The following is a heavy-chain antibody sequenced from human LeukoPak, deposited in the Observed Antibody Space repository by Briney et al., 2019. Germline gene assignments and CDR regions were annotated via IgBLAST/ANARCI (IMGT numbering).Heavy chain of an antibody. CDR3: ARDPPPGDSSGRNPHGGIV. D-gene: IGHD3-22*01. J-gene: IGHJ4*02. V-gene: IGHV4-30-2*01. CDR2: IYHSGST. Sequence: PSETLSLTCAVSGGSVSSGGYSWSWIRQPPGKGLEWIGYIYHSGSTYYNPSLKSRVTISVDTSKNQFSLKLSSVTAADTAVYYCARDPPPGDSSGRNPHGGIVWGQGTLVTVSS. CDR1: GGSVSSGGYS.